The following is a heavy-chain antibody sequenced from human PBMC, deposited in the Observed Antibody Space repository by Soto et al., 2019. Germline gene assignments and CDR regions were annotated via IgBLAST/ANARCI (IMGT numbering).Heavy chain of an antibody. D-gene: IGHD6-13*01. Sequence: RASVKVSCKASGYTFTGYYMHWVRQAPGQGLEWMGWINPNSGGTNYAQKFQGRVTMTRDTSISTAYMELSRLRSDDTAVYYCARDFKQQLVRNYYHYYGMDVWGQGTTVTVSS. CDR2: INPNSGGT. J-gene: IGHJ6*02. CDR1: GYTFTGYY. CDR3: ARDFKQQLVRNYYHYYGMDV. V-gene: IGHV1-2*02.